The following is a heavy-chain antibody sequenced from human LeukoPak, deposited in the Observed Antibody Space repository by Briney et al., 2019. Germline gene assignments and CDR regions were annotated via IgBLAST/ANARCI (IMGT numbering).Heavy chain of an antibody. CDR1: GYTFTTYA. CDR2: INPYNGNT. CDR3: ARPATTVTSPFDY. Sequence: ASVKVSCKASGYTFTTYAISWVRQAPGQGLEWMGWINPYNGNTDYARKLQGRVTMTTDASTSTAYIELTSLRSDDTALYYCARPATTVTSPFDYWGQGTLVTVSS. D-gene: IGHD4-17*01. V-gene: IGHV1-18*01. J-gene: IGHJ4*02.